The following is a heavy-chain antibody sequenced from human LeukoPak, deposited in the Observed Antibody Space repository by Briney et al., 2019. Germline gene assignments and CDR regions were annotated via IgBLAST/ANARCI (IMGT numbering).Heavy chain of an antibody. Sequence: GRSLRLSCAASGFTFSSSWMSWVRQAPGKGLEWVADMNPDGSVKSFVDSTQGRFTISRDNAKNSVYLQMNSLRAEDTAVYYCARDPYHGALDIWGQGTMVTVSS. J-gene: IGHJ3*02. CDR3: ARDPYHGALDI. CDR1: GFTFSSSW. V-gene: IGHV3-7*01. D-gene: IGHD1-14*01. CDR2: MNPDGSVK.